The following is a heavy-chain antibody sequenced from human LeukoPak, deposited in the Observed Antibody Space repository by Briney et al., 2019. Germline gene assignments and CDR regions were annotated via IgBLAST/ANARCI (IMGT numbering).Heavy chain of an antibody. J-gene: IGHJ4*02. Sequence: PSETLSLTCTVSGYSISTGYYWDWIRQPPGKGLEWVSAISGSGGSTYYADSVKGRFTISRDNSKNTLYLQMNSLRAEDTAVYYCARGPSGYHNTGGQGTLVTVSS. V-gene: IGHV3-23*01. D-gene: IGHD5-12*01. CDR1: GYSISTGYY. CDR2: ISGSGGST. CDR3: ARGPSGYHNT.